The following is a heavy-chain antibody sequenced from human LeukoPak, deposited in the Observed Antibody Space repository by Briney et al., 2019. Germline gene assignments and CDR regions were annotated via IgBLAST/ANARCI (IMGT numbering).Heavy chain of an antibody. Sequence: GASLQISCKGSGYSFTNYWIGLVRQVPGKGLEWMGIIYPGDSDTRYSPSFQGQVTISADKSISTAYLQWSSLEASHTAMYYCARLSGEISDAFDIWGQGTMVTVSS. CDR2: IYPGDSDT. V-gene: IGHV5-51*01. CDR3: ARLSGEISDAFDI. J-gene: IGHJ3*02. D-gene: IGHD3-10*02. CDR1: GYSFTNYW.